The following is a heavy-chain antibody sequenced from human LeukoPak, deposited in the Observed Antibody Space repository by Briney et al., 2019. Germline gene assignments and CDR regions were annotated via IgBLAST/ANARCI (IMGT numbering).Heavy chain of an antibody. D-gene: IGHD3-10*01. J-gene: IGHJ4*02. V-gene: IGHV3-30-3*01. CDR2: ISNDGSNK. CDR1: GCTFNTYT. Sequence: GRSLRLSCAASGCTFNTYTMHWVRQAPDRGLEWVAVISNDGSNKFYVDSVKGRFTISRDNSKNTLYLQMNSLRAEDTAVYYCARGGALLWFGASFDYWGQGTLVTVSS. CDR3: ARGGALLWFGASFDY.